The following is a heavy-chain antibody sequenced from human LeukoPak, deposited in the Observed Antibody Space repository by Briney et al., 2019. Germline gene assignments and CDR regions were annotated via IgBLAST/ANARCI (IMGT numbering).Heavy chain of an antibody. CDR1: GFTFSSYA. Sequence: GGSLRLSCAASGFTFSSYAMHWVRQAPGKGLEWVAVISYDGSNKYYADSVKGRFTISRDNSKNTLYLQMNSLRAEDTAVYYCARAGDEKEIDDLDYWGQGTLVTVSS. J-gene: IGHJ4*02. CDR3: ARAGDEKEIDDLDY. V-gene: IGHV3-30-3*01. CDR2: ISYDGSNK. D-gene: IGHD3-3*01.